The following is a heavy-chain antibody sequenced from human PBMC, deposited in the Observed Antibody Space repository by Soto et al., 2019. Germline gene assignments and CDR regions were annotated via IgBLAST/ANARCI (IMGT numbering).Heavy chain of an antibody. Sequence: ASVKVSFKVSGYTLTELSMHWVRHAPGKGLEWVGGFDPEDGETIYAQKFQGRVTMTEDTSTDTAYMELSSLRSEDTAMYYCARYSSGWPYYFDYWGQGTLVTVSS. D-gene: IGHD6-19*01. CDR2: FDPEDGET. CDR3: ARYSSGWPYYFDY. V-gene: IGHV1-24*01. J-gene: IGHJ4*02. CDR1: GYTLTELS.